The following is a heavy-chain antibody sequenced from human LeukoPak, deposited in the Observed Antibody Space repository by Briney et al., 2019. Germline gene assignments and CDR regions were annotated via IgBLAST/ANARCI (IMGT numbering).Heavy chain of an antibody. Sequence: ASVKLSCKASGYSFTSYYMHWVRQAPGQGLEWMGIINPSGGSTSYAQKFQGRVTMTRDTSTSTVYMELSSLRSEDTAVYYCARQGTTVVTPPYSWFDPCGQGTLVIVSS. CDR3: ARQGTTVVTPPYSWFDP. V-gene: IGHV1-46*01. CDR2: INPSGGST. J-gene: IGHJ5*02. CDR1: GYSFTSYY. D-gene: IGHD4-23*01.